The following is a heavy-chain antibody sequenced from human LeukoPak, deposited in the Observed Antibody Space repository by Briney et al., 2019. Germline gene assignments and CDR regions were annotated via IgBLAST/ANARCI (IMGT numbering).Heavy chain of an antibody. CDR1: GYTFTSYG. J-gene: IGHJ4*02. Sequence: ASVKVSCKASGYTFTSYGISWVRQAPGQGLEWMGWISAYNGNTNYAQKLQGRVTMTTDTSTSTAYMELRSLRSDDTAVYYCARSPLPPRDSSGYFDYWGQGTLVTVSS. V-gene: IGHV1-18*01. CDR3: ARSPLPPRDSSGYFDY. CDR2: ISAYNGNT. D-gene: IGHD3-22*01.